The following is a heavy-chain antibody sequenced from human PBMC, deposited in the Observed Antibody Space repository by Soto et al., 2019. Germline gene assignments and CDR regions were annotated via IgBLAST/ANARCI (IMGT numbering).Heavy chain of an antibody. CDR1: GYSFTSYW. CDR2: IYPGDSDT. D-gene: IGHD6-19*01. J-gene: IGHJ6*02. V-gene: IGHV5-51*01. Sequence: ESLKISFKGSGYSFTSYWIGWVRQIPGKGLEWMGIIYPGDSDTRYSPSFQGQVTISADKSISTAYLQWSSLKASDTAMYYCARPLVAGTNYYYYGMDVWGQGTTVTVSS. CDR3: ARPLVAGTNYYYYGMDV.